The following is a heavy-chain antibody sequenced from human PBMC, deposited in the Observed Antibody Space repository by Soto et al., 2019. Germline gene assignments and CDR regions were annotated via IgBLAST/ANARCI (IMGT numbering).Heavy chain of an antibody. D-gene: IGHD6-19*01. CDR1: GFSLRTSGVG. Sequence: SGPTLVNPTQTLTLTCIFSGFSLRTSGVGVGWIRQPPGKALEWLGFIYWNDDKRYSPSLKSRLTITKDTSKNQVVLTMKNMDPVDTATYYCAKSGSSGWYGWCDPWGQGNLVTVSS. CDR3: AKSGSSGWYGWCDP. J-gene: IGHJ5*02. CDR2: IYWNDDK. V-gene: IGHV2-5*01.